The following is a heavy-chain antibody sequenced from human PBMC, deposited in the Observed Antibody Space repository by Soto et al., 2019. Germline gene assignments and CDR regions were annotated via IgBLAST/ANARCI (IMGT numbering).Heavy chain of an antibody. D-gene: IGHD6-13*01. CDR2: INSDGSST. CDR1: GFNFSSYG. Sequence: LPSTAAGFNFSSYGMHWVRQAPGKGLVWVSRINSDGSSTSYADSVKGRFTISRDNAKNTLYLQMNSLRAEDTAVYYWARAPGSWSFDYWGQGTLVTVS. V-gene: IGHV3-74*01. CDR3: ARAPGSWSFDY. J-gene: IGHJ4*02.